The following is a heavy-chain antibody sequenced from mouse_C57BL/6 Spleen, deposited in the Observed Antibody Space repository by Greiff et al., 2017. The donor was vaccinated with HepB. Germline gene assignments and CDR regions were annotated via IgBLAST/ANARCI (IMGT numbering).Heavy chain of an antibody. Sequence: EVKLMESGGGLVKPGGSLKLSCAASGFTFSSYTMSWVRQTPEKRLEWVATISGGGGNTYYPDSVKGRFTISRDNAKNTLYLQMSSLRSEDTALFYGARHYYGSSYDSYYFDYWGQGTTLTVSS. CDR1: GFTFSSYT. V-gene: IGHV5-9*01. J-gene: IGHJ2*01. CDR2: ISGGGGNT. CDR3: ARHYYGSSYDSYYFDY. D-gene: IGHD1-1*01.